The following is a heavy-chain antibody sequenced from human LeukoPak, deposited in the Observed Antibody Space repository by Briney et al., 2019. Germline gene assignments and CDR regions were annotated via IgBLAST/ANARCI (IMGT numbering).Heavy chain of an antibody. CDR3: TTVGSSYPY. D-gene: IGHD6-13*01. J-gene: IGHJ4*02. Sequence: ETLSLTCAVYGGSFSGYYWSWIRQAPGKGLEWVGRIKSKADGGTTDYAAPVKGRFTISRDDSKNTLYLQMSSLKTEDTAVYYCTTVGSSYPYWGQGTLVTVSS. CDR2: IKSKADGGTT. CDR1: GGSFSGYY. V-gene: IGHV3-15*01.